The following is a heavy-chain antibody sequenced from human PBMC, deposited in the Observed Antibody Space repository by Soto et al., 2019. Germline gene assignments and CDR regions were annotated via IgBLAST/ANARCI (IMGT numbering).Heavy chain of an antibody. D-gene: IGHD3-10*01. CDR2: ISSSSSYI. V-gene: IGHV3-21*01. Sequence: GGSLRLSCAASGFTFSSYSMNWVRQAPGKGLEWVSSISSSSSYIYYADSVKGRFTISRDNAKNSLYLQMNSLRAEDTAVYYCAVWFGEFLYYYYMEVWGKGTTVTVSS. J-gene: IGHJ6*03. CDR3: AVWFGEFLYYYYMEV. CDR1: GFTFSSYS.